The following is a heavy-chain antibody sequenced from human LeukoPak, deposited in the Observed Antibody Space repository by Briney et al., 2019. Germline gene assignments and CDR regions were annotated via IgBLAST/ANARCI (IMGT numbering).Heavy chain of an antibody. CDR3: ARDDPRITIFGVVISPFDY. CDR1: GGTFSSYA. CDR2: ISAYNGNT. J-gene: IGHJ4*02. V-gene: IGHV1-18*01. D-gene: IGHD3-3*01. Sequence: ASVKVSCKASGGTFSSYAISWVRQAPGQGLEWMGRISAYNGNTNYAQKLQGRVTMTTDTSTSTAYMELRSLRSDDTAVYYCARDDPRITIFGVVISPFDYWGQGTLVTVSS.